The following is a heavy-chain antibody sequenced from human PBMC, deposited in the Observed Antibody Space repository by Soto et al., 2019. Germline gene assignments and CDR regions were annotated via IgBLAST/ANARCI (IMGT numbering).Heavy chain of an antibody. J-gene: IGHJ5*02. Sequence: PSETLSLTCAVYGGSFSGYYWTWIRQPPGKGLEWIRYIYYSGSTNYNPSLKSRVTISVDTSKNQFSLKLSSVTAADTAVYYCARHWSRGYSYGYLNPWGQGTLVTVSS. V-gene: IGHV4-59*08. CDR2: IYYSGST. CDR1: GGSFSGYY. CDR3: ARHWSRGYSYGYLNP. D-gene: IGHD5-18*01.